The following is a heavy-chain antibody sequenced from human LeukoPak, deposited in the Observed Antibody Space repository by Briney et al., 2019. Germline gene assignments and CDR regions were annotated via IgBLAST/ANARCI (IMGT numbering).Heavy chain of an antibody. D-gene: IGHD5-12*01. J-gene: IGHJ2*01. Sequence: ASVKVSCKASGGTFSSYAISWVRQAPGQGLEWMGGIIPIFGTANYAQRFQGRVTITADKSTSTAYMELSSLRSEDTAVYCCARGRETWMKSLDWYFDLWGRGTLVTVSS. CDR1: GGTFSSYA. CDR2: IIPIFGTA. V-gene: IGHV1-69*06. CDR3: ARGRETWMKSLDWYFDL.